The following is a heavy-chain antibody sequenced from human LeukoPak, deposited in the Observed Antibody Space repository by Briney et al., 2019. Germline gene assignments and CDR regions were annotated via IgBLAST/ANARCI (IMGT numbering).Heavy chain of an antibody. J-gene: IGHJ3*02. Sequence: PGGPLRLSCAASGFTPITYSMNGVRQPPGRGLEWVSSISSSSSYIYYADSVKGRFTISRDNAKNSLYLQMNSLRAEDTAVYYCARESWWAERAFDIWGQGTMVTVSS. CDR3: ARESWWAERAFDI. CDR1: GFTPITYS. D-gene: IGHD2-15*01. V-gene: IGHV3-21*01. CDR2: ISSSSSYI.